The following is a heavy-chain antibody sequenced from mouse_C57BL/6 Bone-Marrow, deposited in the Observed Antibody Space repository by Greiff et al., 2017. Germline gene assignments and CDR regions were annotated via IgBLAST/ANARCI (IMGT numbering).Heavy chain of an antibody. V-gene: IGHV1-76*01. D-gene: IGHD2-14*01. CDR2: IYPGSGNT. J-gene: IGHJ2*01. Sequence: QVQLQQSGAELVRPGASVKLSCKASGYTFTDYYINWVKQRPGQGLAWIARIYPGSGNTYYNEKFKGKATLTAEKSSSTAYMQLSSLTSEDSAVYFCARSYRVDYWGQGTTLTVSS. CDR1: GYTFTDYY. CDR3: ARSYRVDY.